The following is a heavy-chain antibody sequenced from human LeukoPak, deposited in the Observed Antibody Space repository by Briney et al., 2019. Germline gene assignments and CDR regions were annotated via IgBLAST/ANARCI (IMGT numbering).Heavy chain of an antibody. CDR3: ARVIMVRGVIVFDY. CDR1: GGSISSGGYS. D-gene: IGHD3-10*01. Sequence: PSQTLSLTCAVSGGSISSGGYSWSWIRQPPGKGLEWIGYIYHSGGTYYNPSLKSRVTISVDRSKNQFSLKLSSVTAADTAVYYCARVIMVRGVIVFDYWGQGTLVTVSS. CDR2: IYHSGGT. V-gene: IGHV4-30-2*01. J-gene: IGHJ4*02.